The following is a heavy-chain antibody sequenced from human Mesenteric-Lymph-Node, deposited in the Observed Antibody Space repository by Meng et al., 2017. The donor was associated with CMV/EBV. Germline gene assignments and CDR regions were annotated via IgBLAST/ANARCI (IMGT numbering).Heavy chain of an antibody. D-gene: IGHD2-2*01. CDR3: AKEGYCSSTSCHYFDY. Sequence: GESLKISCAASGFTFSSNWMHWVRQAPGKGLVWVSRINSDGTKTTYADSVKGRFTISRDNAKNTLYLHMNSLRAEDTALYYCAKEGYCSSTSCHYFDYWGQGTLVTVSS. J-gene: IGHJ4*02. V-gene: IGHV3-74*01. CDR1: GFTFSSNW. CDR2: INSDGTKT.